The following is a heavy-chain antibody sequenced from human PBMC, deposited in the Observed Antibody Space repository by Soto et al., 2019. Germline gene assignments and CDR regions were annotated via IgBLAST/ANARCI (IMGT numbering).Heavy chain of an antibody. J-gene: IGHJ6*02. V-gene: IGHV3-7*01. Sequence: EVQLVESGGGLVQPGGSLRLSCAASGFTFSSYWMSWVRQAPGKGLEWVAKIKQDGSEKYYVDSVKGRFTISRDNVKNSLYLQMNSLRAEDTAVYYCAREGQLVTTYYYYGMDVWGQGTTVTVSS. CDR3: AREGQLVTTYYYYGMDV. CDR2: IKQDGSEK. CDR1: GFTFSSYW. D-gene: IGHD6-13*01.